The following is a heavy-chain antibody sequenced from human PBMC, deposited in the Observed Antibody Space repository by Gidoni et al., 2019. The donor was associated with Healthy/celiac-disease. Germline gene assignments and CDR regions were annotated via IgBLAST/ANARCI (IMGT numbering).Heavy chain of an antibody. CDR1: GFTFSSYS. Sequence: ELQLVEFGGGLVQPGGSLRLSCAASGFTFSSYSMNWVRQSPGKGLEWVSYISSSSSTIYYADSVKGRFTISRDNAKNSLYLQMNSLRAEDTAVYYCARVRAFDIWGQGTMVTVSS. CDR3: ARVRAFDI. CDR2: ISSSSSTI. V-gene: IGHV3-48*01. J-gene: IGHJ3*02.